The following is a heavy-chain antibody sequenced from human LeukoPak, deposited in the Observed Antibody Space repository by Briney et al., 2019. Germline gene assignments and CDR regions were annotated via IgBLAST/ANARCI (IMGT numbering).Heavy chain of an antibody. Sequence: PGESLRLSCAASGFTFSYAWLSWVRQAPGKGLEWVGRIKSKGDGGTTDYAAPVKDRFTISRVDSKNILYLQMNSLKTEDTALYYCTTVTMVRGINWGQGTLVTVSS. CDR1: GFTFSYAW. V-gene: IGHV3-15*01. CDR3: TTVTMVRGIN. CDR2: IKSKGDGGTT. D-gene: IGHD3-10*01. J-gene: IGHJ4*02.